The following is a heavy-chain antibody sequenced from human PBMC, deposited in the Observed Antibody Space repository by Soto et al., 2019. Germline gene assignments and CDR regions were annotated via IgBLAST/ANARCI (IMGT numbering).Heavy chain of an antibody. J-gene: IGHJ4*02. D-gene: IGHD6-13*01. V-gene: IGHV4-59*01. CDR3: AACFIAAAGTGAY. Sequence: PSETLYLTCTVSCGSISSYYWSCIRQPPWKGLEGIVYIYYSGSTNYNPSLTSRVTISVDTAENRFSLKLSSVTAADTAVYYCAACFIAAAGTGAYWGQGTLVTVS. CDR2: IYYSGST. CDR1: CGSISSYY.